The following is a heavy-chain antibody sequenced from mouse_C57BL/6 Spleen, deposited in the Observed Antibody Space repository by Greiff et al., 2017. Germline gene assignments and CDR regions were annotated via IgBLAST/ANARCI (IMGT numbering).Heavy chain of an antibody. D-gene: IGHD2-3*01. CDR3: TRVVPIYDGHYYAMDY. J-gene: IGHJ4*01. CDR2: IDPETGGT. CDR1: GYTFTDYE. V-gene: IGHV1-15*01. Sequence: VQLQQSGAELVRPGASVTLSCKASGYTFTDYEMHWVKQTPVHGLEWIGAIDPETGGTAYNQKFKGKAILTADKSSSTAYMELRSLTSEDSAVYYCTRVVPIYDGHYYAMDYWGQGTSVTVSS.